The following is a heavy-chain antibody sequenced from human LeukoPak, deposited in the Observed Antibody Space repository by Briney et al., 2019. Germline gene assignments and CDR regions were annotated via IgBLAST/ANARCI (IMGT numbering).Heavy chain of an antibody. Sequence: SETLSLTCTVSGGSISSGGYYWSWIRQHPGKGLEWIGYIYYSGSTYYNPSLKSRVTILVDTSKNQFSLKLSSVTAADTAVYYCARAPEYISSSGLDYWGQGTLVTVSS. J-gene: IGHJ4*02. CDR1: GGSISSGGYY. CDR3: ARAPEYISSSGLDY. V-gene: IGHV4-31*03. D-gene: IGHD6-6*01. CDR2: IYYSGST.